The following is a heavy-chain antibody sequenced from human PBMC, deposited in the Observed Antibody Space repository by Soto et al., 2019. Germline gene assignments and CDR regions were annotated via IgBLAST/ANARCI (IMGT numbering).Heavy chain of an antibody. V-gene: IGHV3-30*18. J-gene: IGHJ4*02. Sequence: QVQLVESGGGVVQPGRSLRLSCAASGFTFSSYGMHWVRQAPGKGLEWVAVISYDGSNKYYADSVKGRFTISRDNSKNTLYLQMNSLRAEDTAVYYCAKGGSITMVRGEEFDYWGQGTLVTVCS. D-gene: IGHD3-10*01. CDR2: ISYDGSNK. CDR3: AKGGSITMVRGEEFDY. CDR1: GFTFSSYG.